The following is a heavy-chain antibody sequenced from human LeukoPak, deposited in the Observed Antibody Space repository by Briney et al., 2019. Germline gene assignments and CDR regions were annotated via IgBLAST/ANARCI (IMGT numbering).Heavy chain of an antibody. J-gene: IGHJ4*02. CDR1: GFTFSSYG. CDR2: ISGSGGST. V-gene: IGHV3-23*01. CDR3: TRDPRLTDY. Sequence: GGSLRLSCAASGFTFSSYGMSWVRQAPGKGLEWVSAISGSGGSTYYADSVKGRFTISRDNAKNSLYLQMNSLRDDDTAVCYCTRDPRLTDYWGQGTLVTVSS.